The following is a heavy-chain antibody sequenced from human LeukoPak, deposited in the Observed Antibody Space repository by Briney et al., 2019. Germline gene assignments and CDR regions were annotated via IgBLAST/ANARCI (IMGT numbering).Heavy chain of an antibody. CDR2: ISGSGGST. Sequence: PGGSLRLSCAASGFTFSSYAMSWVRQAPGKGLEWVSAISGSGGSTYYADSVKGRFTISRDNSKNTLYLQMNSLRAEDTAVYYCARDPFRGYSYGRAFDYWGQGTLVTVSS. D-gene: IGHD5-18*01. V-gene: IGHV3-23*01. CDR1: GFTFSSYA. J-gene: IGHJ4*02. CDR3: ARDPFRGYSYGRAFDY.